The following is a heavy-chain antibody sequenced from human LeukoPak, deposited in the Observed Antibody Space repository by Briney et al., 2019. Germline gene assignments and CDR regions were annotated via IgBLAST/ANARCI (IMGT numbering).Heavy chain of an antibody. D-gene: IGHD6-19*01. CDR3: AKDSVAGTKWNFDY. Sequence: GRSLRLSCAASGFTFDDYAMHWVRHAPGKGLEWVSGISWNSGSIGYADSVKGRFTISRDNAKNSLYLQMNSLRAEDTALYYCAKDSVAGTKWNFDYWGQGTLVTASS. CDR1: GFTFDDYA. J-gene: IGHJ4*02. V-gene: IGHV3-9*01. CDR2: ISWNSGSI.